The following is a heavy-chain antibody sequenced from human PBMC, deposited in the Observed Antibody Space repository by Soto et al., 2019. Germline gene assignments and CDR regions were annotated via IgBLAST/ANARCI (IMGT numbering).Heavy chain of an antibody. V-gene: IGHV1-18*01. CDR3: AREGQAPYYYYGMDV. CDR2: ISGYNGNT. J-gene: IGHJ6*02. Sequence: ASVKVSLKASGYTFTNYGFSWGRQAPGQGLEWMGWISGYNGNTKYAEKFQGRVTMTTDTSTSTAHMELRSLRSDDTAVYYCAREGQAPYYYYGMDVWGQGTAVTVSS. CDR1: GYTFTNYG.